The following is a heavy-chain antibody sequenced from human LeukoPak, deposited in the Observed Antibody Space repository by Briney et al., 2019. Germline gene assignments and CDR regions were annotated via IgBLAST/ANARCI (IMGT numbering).Heavy chain of an antibody. CDR2: ISYDGSNK. CDR1: GFTFSSYG. Sequence: GGSLRRSCAASGFTFSSYGMHWVRQAPGKGLEWVAVISYDGSNKYYADSVKGRFTISRDNSKNTLYLQMNSLRAEDTAVYYCAKDAGLDWGQGTLVTVSS. J-gene: IGHJ4*02. CDR3: AKDAGLD. D-gene: IGHD3/OR15-3a*01. V-gene: IGHV3-30*18.